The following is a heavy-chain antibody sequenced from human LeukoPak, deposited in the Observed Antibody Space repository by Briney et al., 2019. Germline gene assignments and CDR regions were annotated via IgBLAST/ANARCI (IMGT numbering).Heavy chain of an antibody. J-gene: IGHJ4*02. D-gene: IGHD1-1*01. CDR3: TTAPVGPKLESFEY. Sequence: GGSLRLSCAASGFSLSNAWMSWARQAPGKGVEWVGRIKSKTDGGTTVYAAPVKGRFSISRDDSKNTLYLHMNSLKTEDTAVYYCTTAPVGPKLESFEYWGQGTLVTVSS. V-gene: IGHV3-15*01. CDR2: IKSKTDGGTT. CDR1: GFSLSNAW.